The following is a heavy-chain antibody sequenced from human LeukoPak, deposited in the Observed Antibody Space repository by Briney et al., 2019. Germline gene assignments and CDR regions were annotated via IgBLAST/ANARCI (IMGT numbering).Heavy chain of an antibody. CDR1: GGSISSGGYY. D-gene: IGHD6-6*01. J-gene: IGHJ6*03. CDR2: IYYSGST. Sequence: PSETLSLTCTVSGGSISSGGYYWSWIRQHPWKGLEWIGYIYYSGSTYYNPSLKSRVTISVDTSKNQFSLKLSSVTAADTAVYYCASSTTSSIAARRRHYYYYYYMDVWGKGTTVTVSS. V-gene: IGHV4-31*03. CDR3: ASSTTSSIAARRRHYYYYYYMDV.